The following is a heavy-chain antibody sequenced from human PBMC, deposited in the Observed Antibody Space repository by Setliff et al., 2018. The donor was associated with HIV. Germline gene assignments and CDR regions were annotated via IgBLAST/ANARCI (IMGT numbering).Heavy chain of an antibody. Sequence: GASVKVSCKASGYIFSVYLMHWVRQAPGQGLEWMGWINPNSGDTKYAQEFQGRVTMTRDTSISTAYMELNSLRSDDTAVYYCARTLYYYDSSGYYPEVDYWGQGTLVTVSS. CDR3: ARTLYYYDSSGYYPEVDY. CDR2: INPNSGDT. CDR1: GYIFSVYL. D-gene: IGHD3-22*01. J-gene: IGHJ4*02. V-gene: IGHV1-2*02.